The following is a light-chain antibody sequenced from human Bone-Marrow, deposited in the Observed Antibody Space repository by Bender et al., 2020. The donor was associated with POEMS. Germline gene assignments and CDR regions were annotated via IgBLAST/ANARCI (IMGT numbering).Light chain of an antibody. V-gene: IGLV3-1*01. Sequence: SYEVTQPPSVSVSPGQTASITCSGDDLGDKYVAWYQQKPGQSPVLVIYQDTKRPSGIPERFSGSNSGNTATLTISWTQDMDEADYHCQACDTYSVIFGGGTKLTVL. CDR2: QDT. J-gene: IGLJ2*01. CDR1: DLGDKY. CDR3: QACDTYSVI.